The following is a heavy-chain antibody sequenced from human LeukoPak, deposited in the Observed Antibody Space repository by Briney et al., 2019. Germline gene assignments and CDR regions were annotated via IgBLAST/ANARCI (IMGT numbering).Heavy chain of an antibody. CDR3: ARSRYSNYVTDY. D-gene: IGHD4-11*01. CDR2: INPSGGST. V-gene: IGHV1-46*01. CDR1: GYTFTSYY. Sequence: GASVKVSCKASGYTFTSYYMHWVRQAPGQGLEWMGIINPSGGSTSYAQKFQGRVTMTRDMSTSTVYMELSSLRSEDTAVYYCARSRYSNYVTDYWGQGTLVTVSS. J-gene: IGHJ4*02.